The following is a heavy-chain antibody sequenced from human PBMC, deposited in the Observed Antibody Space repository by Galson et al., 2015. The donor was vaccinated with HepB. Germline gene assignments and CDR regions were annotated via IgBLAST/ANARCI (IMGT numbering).Heavy chain of an antibody. D-gene: IGHD2-15*01. V-gene: IGHV1-69*13. CDR3: ARDPCSGGSCQGRRTSH. Sequence: SVKVSCKASGDTFGNYAIYWVRQAPGQGLEWMGGITPIFGIPNYAKKFQGRATITADESTGTAYMDLSGLRAEDTALYYCARDPCSGGSCQGRRTSHWGQGTLVTVSS. CDR2: ITPIFGIP. CDR1: GDTFGNYA. J-gene: IGHJ4*02.